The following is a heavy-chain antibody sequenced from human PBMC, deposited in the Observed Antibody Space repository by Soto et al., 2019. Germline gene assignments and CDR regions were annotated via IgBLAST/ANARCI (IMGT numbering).Heavy chain of an antibody. CDR2: IYYSGST. D-gene: IGHD6-6*01. V-gene: IGHV4-39*01. J-gene: IGHJ6*03. Sequence: KPSETLSLTCTVSGGSISSSSYYWGWIRQPPGKGLEWIGSIYYSGSTYYNPSLKSRVTISVDTSKNQFSLKLSSVTAADTAVYYCAQLGLKYYYYYMDVWGKGTTVTVSS. CDR3: AQLGLKYYYYYMDV. CDR1: GGSISSSSYY.